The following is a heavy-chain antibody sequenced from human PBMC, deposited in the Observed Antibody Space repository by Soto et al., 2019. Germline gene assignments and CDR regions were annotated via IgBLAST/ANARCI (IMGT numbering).Heavy chain of an antibody. CDR1: GYTFTSYG. D-gene: IGHD2-21*02. J-gene: IGHJ4*02. Sequence: ASVKVSCKASGYTFTSYGISWVRQAPGQGLEWMGWISAYNGNTNYAQKLQGRVTMTTDTSTSTAYMELRSLRSDDTAVYYCARGQIVVVTDQYYFDYWGQGTLVTVSS. CDR3: ARGQIVVVTDQYYFDY. V-gene: IGHV1-18*01. CDR2: ISAYNGNT.